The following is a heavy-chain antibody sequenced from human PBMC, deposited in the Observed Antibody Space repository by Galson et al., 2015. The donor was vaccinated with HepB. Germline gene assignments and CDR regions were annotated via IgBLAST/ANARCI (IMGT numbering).Heavy chain of an antibody. CDR2: ISPIFGTA. CDR3: ARVTDYYDFWSDRARKLDCYMDV. Sequence: QSGAEVKKPGASVKVSCKASGCTFSSYAISWVRQAPGQGLEWMGGISPIFGTANYAQKFQGRVTITADESTRKAYMELSSLRSEDTAGYYCARVTDYYDFWSDRARKLDCYMDVWGKGTTVTVSS. V-gene: IGHV1-69*13. J-gene: IGHJ6*03. D-gene: IGHD3-3*01. CDR1: GCTFSSYA.